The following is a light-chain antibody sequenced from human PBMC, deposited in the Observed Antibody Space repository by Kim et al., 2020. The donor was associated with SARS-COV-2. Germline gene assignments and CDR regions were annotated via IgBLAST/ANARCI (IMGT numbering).Light chain of an antibody. Sequence: SPGERATPSCRARQSVSSHLAWYQQKPGQAPRLLIYGASTRATGIPARFSGSGSGTEFTLTISSLQSEDFAVYYCQQYNNWPLWTFGQGTKVDIK. CDR2: GAS. V-gene: IGKV3-15*01. CDR1: QSVSSH. J-gene: IGKJ1*01. CDR3: QQYNNWPLWT.